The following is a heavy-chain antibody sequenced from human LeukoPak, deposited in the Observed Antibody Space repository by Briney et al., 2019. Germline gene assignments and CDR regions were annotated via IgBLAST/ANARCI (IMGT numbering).Heavy chain of an antibody. D-gene: IGHD6-13*01. CDR3: ARARRSDSSWYDY. J-gene: IGHJ4*02. V-gene: IGHV1-69*04. CDR2: IIPILGIV. CDR1: GGTFSSYA. Sequence: GASVKVSCKASGGTFSSYAISWVRLAPGQGLEWMGRIIPILGIVNYAQRFQGSVTITADKSTTTVFMELSSLRSEDTAVYFCARARRSDSSWYDYWGQGTLVSVSS.